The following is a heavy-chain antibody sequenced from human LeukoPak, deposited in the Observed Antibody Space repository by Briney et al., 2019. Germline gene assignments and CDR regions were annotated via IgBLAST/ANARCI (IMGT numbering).Heavy chain of an antibody. J-gene: IGHJ5*02. CDR3: ARDHEVVVTAEDWFDP. V-gene: IGHV3-7*03. CDR2: IKQDGSEK. D-gene: IGHD2-21*02. Sequence: GGSLRLSCAASGFTFSSYWMSWVRQAPGKGLEWVANIKQDGSEKYYVDSVKGRFTISRDNAKNSLYLQMNSLRADDTAVYYCARDHEVVVTAEDWFDPWGQGTLVTVSS. CDR1: GFTFSSYW.